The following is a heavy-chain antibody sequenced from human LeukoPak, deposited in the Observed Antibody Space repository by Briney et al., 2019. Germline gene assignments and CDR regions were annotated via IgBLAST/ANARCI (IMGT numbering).Heavy chain of an antibody. J-gene: IGHJ5*02. CDR2: IYHSGST. Sequence: SGTLSLTCAVSGGSISSSNWWSWVRQPPGKGLEWIGEIYHSGSTNYNPSLKSRVTISVDKSKNQFSLKLSSVTAADTAVYYCARGVVATIGVDWFDPWGQGTLVTVSS. D-gene: IGHD5-12*01. CDR3: ARGVVATIGVDWFDP. CDR1: GGSISSSNW. V-gene: IGHV4-4*02.